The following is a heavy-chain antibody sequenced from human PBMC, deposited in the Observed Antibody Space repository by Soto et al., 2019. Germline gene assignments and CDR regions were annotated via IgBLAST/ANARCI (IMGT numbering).Heavy chain of an antibody. CDR2: IIPILGIA. CDR1: GGTFSSYT. D-gene: IGHD2-2*01. Sequence: ASVKVSCKASGGTFSSYTISWVRQAPGQGLEWMGRIIPILGIANYAQKFQGRVTITADKSTSTAYMELSSLRSEDTAVYYCAREGNCSSTSCYEKFDYWGQGTLVTVSS. V-gene: IGHV1-69*04. J-gene: IGHJ4*02. CDR3: AREGNCSSTSCYEKFDY.